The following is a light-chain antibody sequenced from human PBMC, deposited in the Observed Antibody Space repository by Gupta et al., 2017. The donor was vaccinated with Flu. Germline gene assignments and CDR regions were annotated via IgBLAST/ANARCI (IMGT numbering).Light chain of an antibody. CDR1: QTIRNY. CDR2: EAS. J-gene: IGKJ5*01. CDR3: QQRSDWPIT. V-gene: IGKV3-11*01. Sequence: EIVLTQSPVTLSLSPGERVTLSCRASQTIRNYLAWYQHKLGQAPRLLIYEASNRATGIPPRFSGSGSGTDFTLTISSLETEDFATYYCQQRSDWPITFGQGTRLEIK.